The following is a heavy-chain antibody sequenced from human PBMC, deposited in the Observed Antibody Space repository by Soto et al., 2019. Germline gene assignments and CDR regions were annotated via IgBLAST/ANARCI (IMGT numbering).Heavy chain of an antibody. CDR1: GGTFSSYA. V-gene: IGHV1-69*13. Sequence: ASVKVSCKASGGTFSSYAISWVRQAPGQGLEWMGGIIPIFGTANYAQKFQGRVTITADESTSTAYMELSSLRSEDTAVYYCAKTEGAANRSSPTKVFDYGGQGTLVTVSS. CDR2: IIPIFGTA. D-gene: IGHD6-13*01. CDR3: AKTEGAANRSSPTKVFDY. J-gene: IGHJ4*02.